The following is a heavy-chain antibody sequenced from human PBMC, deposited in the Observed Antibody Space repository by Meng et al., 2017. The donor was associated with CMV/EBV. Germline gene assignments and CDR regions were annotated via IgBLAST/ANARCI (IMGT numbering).Heavy chain of an antibody. CDR1: GFSLSTSGVG. CDR3: ARIAAAGRFDY. J-gene: IGHJ4*02. V-gene: IGHV2-5*02. D-gene: IGHD6-13*01. Sequence: QITLNASGPTQVTPTRNLTLPCTFSGFSLSTSGVGVGWIRQTPGKALEWLALIYWDDDKRYSPSLKSRLTITKDTSKNQVVLTMTNMDPVDTATYYCARIAAAGRFDYWGQGTLVTVSS. CDR2: IYWDDDK.